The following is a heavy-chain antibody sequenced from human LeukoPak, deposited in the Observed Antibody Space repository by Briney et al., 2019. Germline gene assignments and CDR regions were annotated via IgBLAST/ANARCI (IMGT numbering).Heavy chain of an antibody. CDR3: TSMDPMTTVTPFDY. D-gene: IGHD4-17*01. J-gene: IGHJ4*02. CDR2: IRSKAYGGTT. V-gene: IGHV3-49*04. CDR1: GFTLGDYA. Sequence: PGGSLRLSCTASGFTLGDYAMSWVRQAPGKGLEWVGFIRSKAYGGTTEYAASVKGRFTISRDDSKSIAYLQMNSLKTEDTAVYYCTSMDPMTTVTPFDYWGQGTLVTVSS.